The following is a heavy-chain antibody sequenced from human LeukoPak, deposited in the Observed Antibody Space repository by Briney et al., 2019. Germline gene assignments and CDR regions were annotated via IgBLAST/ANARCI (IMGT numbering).Heavy chain of an antibody. CDR3: SATGIGSRDGYKRDK. CDR2: IYHSGST. V-gene: IGHV4-38-2*02. J-gene: IGHJ4*02. Sequence: SETLSLTCTVSGYSISSGYYWGWIRQPPGKGLEWIGSIYHSGSTYYNPSLKSRVTISVDTSKNQFSLKLSSVTAADTAVYYCSATGIGSRDGYKRDKWGQGTLVTVSS. D-gene: IGHD5-24*01. CDR1: GYSISSGYY.